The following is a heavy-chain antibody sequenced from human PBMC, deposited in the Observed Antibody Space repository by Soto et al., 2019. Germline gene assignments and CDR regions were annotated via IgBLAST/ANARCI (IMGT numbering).Heavy chain of an antibody. J-gene: IGHJ4*02. CDR2: ISPYNGKT. CDR1: GYTFTEYG. D-gene: IGHD4-17*01. Sequence: SVKVSCKTSGYTFTEYGISWFRQAPGQGLEWMGWISPYNGKTNYIQEFQDRVTITTDTSSTTVYMDLRTLKSDETAIYFCARADYGDTKIYSFDHWGQGTLVTGSS. V-gene: IGHV1-18*01. CDR3: ARADYGDTKIYSFDH.